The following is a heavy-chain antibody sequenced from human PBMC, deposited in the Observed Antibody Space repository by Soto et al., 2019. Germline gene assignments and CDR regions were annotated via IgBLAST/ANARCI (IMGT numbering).Heavy chain of an antibody. D-gene: IGHD3-22*01. CDR2: IDHSGST. Sequence: SETLSLTCAVYGGSFSGYYWSWIRQPPGKGLEWIGEIDHSGSTNYNPSLKSRVTISVDTSKNQFSLKLSSVTAADTAVYYCARAGTMIVVVKTLLFDYWGQGTLVTVSS. J-gene: IGHJ4*02. CDR3: ARAGTMIVVVKTLLFDY. V-gene: IGHV4-34*01. CDR1: GGSFSGYY.